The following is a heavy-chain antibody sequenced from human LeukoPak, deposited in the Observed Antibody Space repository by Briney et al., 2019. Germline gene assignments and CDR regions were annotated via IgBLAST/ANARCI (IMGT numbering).Heavy chain of an antibody. J-gene: IGHJ4*02. CDR1: GGTFSSYA. D-gene: IGHD4-17*01. CDR2: IIPILGIA. CDR3: ARVDGDYLIDY. V-gene: IGHV1-69*04. Sequence: ASVKVSCKASGGTFSSYAISWVRQAPGQGLEWMGRIIPILGIANYAQKFQGRVTITADKSTSTAYMELSSLRSEDTAVYYCARVDGDYLIDYWGQGTLVTVSS.